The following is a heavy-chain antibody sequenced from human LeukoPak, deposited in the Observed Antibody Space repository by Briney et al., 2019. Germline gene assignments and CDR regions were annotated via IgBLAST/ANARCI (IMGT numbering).Heavy chain of an antibody. CDR3: AREPPGTGYFNY. D-gene: IGHD3/OR15-3a*01. V-gene: IGHV1-46*01. CDR1: GYTFTSYY. Sequence: ASVKVSCKASGYTFTSYYMHWVRQAPGQGLEWMGVINPSGDSTNYAQKFQGRVTITRDTSTSTVYMELSSLRSEGTAVYYCAREPPGTGYFNYWGQGTLVTASS. CDR2: INPSGDST. J-gene: IGHJ4*02.